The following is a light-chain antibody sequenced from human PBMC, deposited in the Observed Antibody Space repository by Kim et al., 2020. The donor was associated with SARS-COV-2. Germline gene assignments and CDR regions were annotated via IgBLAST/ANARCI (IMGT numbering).Light chain of an antibody. J-gene: IGKJ1*01. CDR1: QSVSTN. Sequence: LSVAAGERATLSCRASQSVSTNLVWYQQRPGQAPRLLIYDASTRATGIPARFSGSGSGTEFTLTISSLQSEDFAVYYCQQYNNFRTFGQGTKV. CDR2: DAS. V-gene: IGKV3-15*01. CDR3: QQYNNFRT.